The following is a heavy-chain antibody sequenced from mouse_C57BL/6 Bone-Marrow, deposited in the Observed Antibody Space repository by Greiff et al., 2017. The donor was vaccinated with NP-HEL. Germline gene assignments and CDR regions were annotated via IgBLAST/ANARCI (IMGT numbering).Heavy chain of an antibody. CDR3: AREGETITTVVGFDY. CDR1: GFTFSSYA. Sequence: EVKLVESGGGLVKPGGSLKLSCAASGFTFSSYAMSWVRQTPEKRLEWVATISDGGSYTYYPDNVKGRFTISRDNAKNNLYLQMSHLKSEGTAMYYCAREGETITTVVGFDYWGQGTTLTVSS. J-gene: IGHJ2*01. D-gene: IGHD1-1*01. CDR2: ISDGGSYT. V-gene: IGHV5-4*01.